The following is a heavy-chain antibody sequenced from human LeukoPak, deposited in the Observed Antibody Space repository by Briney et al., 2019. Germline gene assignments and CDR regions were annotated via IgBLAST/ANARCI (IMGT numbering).Heavy chain of an antibody. CDR1: RFTFSNYA. CDR3: AVTRGQGY. V-gene: IGHV3-23*01. CDR2: ISNSGGST. J-gene: IGHJ4*02. D-gene: IGHD2-21*02. Sequence: PGGSLRLSCAPSRFTFSNYAMSGVRQAPGKGLEWVSFISNSGGSTYYTDSLKGRITISRDNPKNTLYLQINSLSAEDTAVYYCAVTRGQGYWGQGTLVTVSS.